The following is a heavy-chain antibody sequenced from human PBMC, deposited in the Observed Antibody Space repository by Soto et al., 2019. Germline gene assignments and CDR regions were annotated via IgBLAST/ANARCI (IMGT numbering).Heavy chain of an antibody. CDR1: GGSLSGYY. D-gene: IGHD2-8*02. CDR3: ARGQSSLLLDC. Sequence: SETLSLTCAVYGGSLSGYYWSWIRQPPGKGLEWIGEINHSGSTNYNPSLKSRVTISVDTSKNQFSLKLSSVTAADTAVYYCARGQSSLLLDCWGQGVLVTVS. V-gene: IGHV4-34*01. J-gene: IGHJ4*02. CDR2: INHSGST.